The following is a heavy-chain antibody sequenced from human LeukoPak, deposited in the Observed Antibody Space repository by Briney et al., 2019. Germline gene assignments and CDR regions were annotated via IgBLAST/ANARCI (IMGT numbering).Heavy chain of an antibody. CDR3: AKDGCSSTSCYTYYYYGMDV. CDR1: GFTFSSYA. D-gene: IGHD2-2*02. J-gene: IGHJ6*02. Sequence: GGSLRLSCAASGFTFSSYAMSWVRQAPGKGLEWVSAISGSGGSTYYADSVKGRFTISRDNPKNTLYLQMNSLRAEDTAVYYCAKDGCSSTSCYTYYYYGMDVWGQGTTVTVSS. CDR2: ISGSGGST. V-gene: IGHV3-23*01.